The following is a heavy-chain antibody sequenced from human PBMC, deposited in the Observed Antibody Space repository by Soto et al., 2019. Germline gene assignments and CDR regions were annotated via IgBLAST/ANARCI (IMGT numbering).Heavy chain of an antibody. Sequence: GGSLRLSCAASGFTFSNAWMSWVRQAPGKGLEWVGRIKSKTDGGTTDYAAPVKGRFTISRDDSKNTLYLQMNSLKTEDTAVYYCTTDGRWGSGWPAEYFQHWGQGTLVTVSS. J-gene: IGHJ1*01. CDR1: GFTFSNAW. D-gene: IGHD6-19*01. CDR2: IKSKTDGGTT. CDR3: TTDGRWGSGWPAEYFQH. V-gene: IGHV3-15*01.